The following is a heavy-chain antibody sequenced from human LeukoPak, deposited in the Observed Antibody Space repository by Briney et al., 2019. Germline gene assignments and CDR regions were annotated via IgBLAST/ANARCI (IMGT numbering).Heavy chain of an antibody. D-gene: IGHD4-17*01. CDR3: ARRSSTVPTRNYFDY. CDR2: IYHSGST. Sequence: PSQTLSLICAVSGGSISSGGYSWSWIRQPPGKGLEWIGYIYHSGSTYYKPSFKSRVTISVDRSKNQFYLKLSSVTAADTAVYYCARRSSTVPTRNYFDYWGQGTVVTVSS. V-gene: IGHV4-30-2*01. J-gene: IGHJ4*02. CDR1: GGSISSGGYS.